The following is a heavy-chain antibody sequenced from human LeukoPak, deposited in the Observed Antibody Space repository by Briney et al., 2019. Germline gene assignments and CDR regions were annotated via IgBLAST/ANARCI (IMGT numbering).Heavy chain of an antibody. J-gene: IGHJ6*03. D-gene: IGHD2-2*02. V-gene: IGHV1-2*02. CDR1: GYTFTGYY. CDR2: INPNSGGT. CDR3: ARALGPYCSSTSCYTHPDGYMNV. Sequence: ASVKVSCKASGYTFTGYYMHWVRQAPGQGLEWMGWINPNSGGTNYAQKFQGRVTMTRDTSISTAYMELSRLRSDDTAVYYCARALGPYCSSTSCYTHPDGYMNVWGKGTTVTISS.